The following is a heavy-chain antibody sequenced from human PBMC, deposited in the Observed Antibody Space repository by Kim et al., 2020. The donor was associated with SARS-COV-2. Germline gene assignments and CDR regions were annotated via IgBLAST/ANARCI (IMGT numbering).Heavy chain of an antibody. J-gene: IGHJ4*02. V-gene: IGHV4-4*02. CDR3: ARYYYGSGNGYYFDY. CDR2: IYHSGST. D-gene: IGHD3-10*01. Sequence: SETLSLTCAVSGGSISSSNWWSWVRQPPGKGLEWNGEIYHSGSTNYNPSLKSRVTISVDKSKNQFSLKLSSVTAADTAVYYCARYYYGSGNGYYFDYWGQGTLVTVSS. CDR1: GGSISSSNW.